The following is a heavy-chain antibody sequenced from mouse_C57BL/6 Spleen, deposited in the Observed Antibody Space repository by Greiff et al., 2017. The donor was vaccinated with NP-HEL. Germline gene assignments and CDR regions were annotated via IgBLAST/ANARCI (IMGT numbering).Heavy chain of an antibody. Sequence: QVQLQQSGAELVKPGASVKISCKASGYAFSSYWMHWVKQRPGKGLEWIGQIYPGDGDTNYNGKFKGKATLTADKSSSTAYMQLSSLTSEESAVYFCARRGVYPAMDYWGQGTSVTVSS. D-gene: IGHD1-1*01. CDR1: GYAFSSYW. V-gene: IGHV1-80*01. CDR3: ARRGVYPAMDY. J-gene: IGHJ4*01. CDR2: IYPGDGDT.